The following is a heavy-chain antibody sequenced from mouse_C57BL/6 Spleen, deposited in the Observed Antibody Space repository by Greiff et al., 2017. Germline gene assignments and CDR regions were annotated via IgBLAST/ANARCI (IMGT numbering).Heavy chain of an antibody. D-gene: IGHD2-5*01. J-gene: IGHJ3*01. CDR2: IDPENGDT. V-gene: IGHV14-4*01. CDR3: TTYSNYGFAY. CDR1: GFNIKDDY. Sequence: VQLKQSGAELVRPGASVKLSCTASGFNIKDDYMHWVKQRPEQGLEWIGWIDPENGDTEYASKFQGKATITADTSSNTAYLQLSSLTSEDTAVYYCTTYSNYGFAYWGQGTLVTVSA.